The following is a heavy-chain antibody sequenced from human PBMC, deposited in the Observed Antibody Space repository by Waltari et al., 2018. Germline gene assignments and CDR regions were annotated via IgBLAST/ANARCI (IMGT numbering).Heavy chain of an antibody. CDR2: IRGGGVST. V-gene: IGHV3-23*01. CDR3: ANHKGRVAVTTGADY. CDR1: GFTFSSYA. D-gene: IGHD4-17*01. Sequence: EVQLLESGGGLVQPGGSLRLSCAASGFTFSSYAMSWVRRAPGKGLEWVSAIRGGGVSTYDADSVKGRFTSSRDNSKNTLYLQMNSLRAEDTAVYYCANHKGRVAVTTGADYWGQGTLVTVSS. J-gene: IGHJ4*02.